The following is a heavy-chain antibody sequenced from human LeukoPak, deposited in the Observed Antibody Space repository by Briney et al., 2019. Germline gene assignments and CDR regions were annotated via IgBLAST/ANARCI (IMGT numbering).Heavy chain of an antibody. V-gene: IGHV3-48*02. J-gene: IGHJ4*02. Sequence: PGGPLRLSCAASGFTFSRYSINWVRQAPGKGLEWISYISAGGSTMYYADSVKGRFTISRDNAKNALYLQVSSLGDEDTAVYYCARGEYDWGQGTLVTVSS. CDR1: GFTFSRYS. CDR2: ISAGGSTM. D-gene: IGHD3-10*01. CDR3: ARGEYD.